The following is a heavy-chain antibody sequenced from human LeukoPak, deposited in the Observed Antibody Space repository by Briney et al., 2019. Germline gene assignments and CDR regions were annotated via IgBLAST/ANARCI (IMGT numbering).Heavy chain of an antibody. J-gene: IGHJ3*02. D-gene: IGHD6-19*01. CDR1: GFTFSMYA. Sequence: QPGGSLRLSCAGSGFTFSMYAMHWVRQAPGKGLEYVSAISSNGGATYYANSVKGRFTISRDNSKNTMYLQMGSLRGEDMAVYYCARGIAVAANGDAFDIWGQGAMVTVSS. CDR2: ISSNGGAT. V-gene: IGHV3-64*01. CDR3: ARGIAVAANGDAFDI.